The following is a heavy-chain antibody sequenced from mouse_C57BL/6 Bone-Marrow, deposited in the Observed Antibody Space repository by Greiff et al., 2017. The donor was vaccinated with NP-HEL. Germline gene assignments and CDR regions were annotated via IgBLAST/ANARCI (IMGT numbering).Heavy chain of an antibody. CDR2: ISSGCSTI. D-gene: IGHD1-1*01. CDR3: ARNYYGRSYEVDD. V-gene: IGHV5-17*01. CDR1: GFTFSDYG. Sequence: EVQGVESGGGLVKPGGSLKLSCAASGFTFSDYGMHWVRQAPEKGLEWVAYISSGCSTIYYAATVKGRFTISRDTAKNTLFLQMTSLRSEDTARYYCARNYYGRSYEVDDWGQGTTLTVSS. J-gene: IGHJ2*01.